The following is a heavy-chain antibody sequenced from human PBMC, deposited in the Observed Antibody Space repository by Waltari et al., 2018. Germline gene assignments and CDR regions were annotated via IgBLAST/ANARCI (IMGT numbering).Heavy chain of an antibody. Sequence: EVQLVESGGGLVQPGGSLHLSCAASAFTFCNFWASWVRQAPGKGLEWVATIKTDGSEKYYVDSVKGRFTTFRDNAQNSLYLHMNSLRAEDTGVYYCARFGITATTDYWGQGTLVTVSS. V-gene: IGHV3-7*01. CDR2: IKTDGSEK. CDR1: AFTFCNFW. J-gene: IGHJ4*02. D-gene: IGHD1-20*01. CDR3: ARFGITATTDY.